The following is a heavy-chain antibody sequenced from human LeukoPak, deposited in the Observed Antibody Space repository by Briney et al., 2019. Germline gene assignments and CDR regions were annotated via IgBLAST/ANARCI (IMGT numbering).Heavy chain of an antibody. CDR2: ISWDGGST. Sequence: QPGGSLRLSCAASGFTFDDYTMHWVRQAPGKGLEWVSLISWDGGSTYYADSVKGRFTISRDNSKNSLYLQMNSLRAEDTALYYCAKVPSSSWYPNWYFDLWGRGTLVTVSS. D-gene: IGHD6-13*01. CDR3: AKVPSSSWYPNWYFDL. V-gene: IGHV3-43*01. CDR1: GFTFDDYT. J-gene: IGHJ2*01.